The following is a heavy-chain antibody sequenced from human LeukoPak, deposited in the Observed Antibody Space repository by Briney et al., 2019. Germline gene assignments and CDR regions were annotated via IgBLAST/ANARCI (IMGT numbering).Heavy chain of an antibody. J-gene: IGHJ6*02. D-gene: IGHD2-15*01. CDR2: INPNSGGT. V-gene: IGHV1-2*02. Sequence: ASVKVSCKASGYTFTSYYMHWVRQAPGQGLEWMGWINPNSGGTNYAQKFQGRVTMTRDTSISTAYMELSRLRSDDTAVYYCARERLPTRGYYYYYGMDVWGQGTTVTVSS. CDR3: ARERLPTRGYYYYYGMDV. CDR1: GYTFTSYY.